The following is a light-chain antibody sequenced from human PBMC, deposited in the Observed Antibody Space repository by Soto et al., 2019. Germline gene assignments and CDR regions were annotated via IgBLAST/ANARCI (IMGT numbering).Light chain of an antibody. CDR3: QQLNSYPQT. CDR2: SAS. Sequence: DIQMSQSPSCLSSSFGYSVTISFRASQTIKNYLNWYQQKPGRAPKLLVYSASTLQSGVPSRFSGSGSGPDFTLTISSLQPEDSATYFCQQLNSYPQTFGQGTRLEIK. V-gene: IGKV1-17*01. J-gene: IGKJ5*01. CDR1: QTIKNY.